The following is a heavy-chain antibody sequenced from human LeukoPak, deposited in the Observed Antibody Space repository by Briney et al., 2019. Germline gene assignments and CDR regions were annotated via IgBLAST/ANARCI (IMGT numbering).Heavy chain of an antibody. D-gene: IGHD6-13*01. V-gene: IGHV1-69*01. CDR1: GGTFSSYA. CDR3: ARDRIAAAGTFDY. Sequence: SVKVSCKASGGTFSSYAISWVRQAPGQGLEWMEGIIPIFGTANYAQKFQGRVTITADESTSTAYMELSSLRSEDTAVYYCARDRIAAAGTFDYWGQGTLVTVSS. J-gene: IGHJ4*02. CDR2: IIPIFGTA.